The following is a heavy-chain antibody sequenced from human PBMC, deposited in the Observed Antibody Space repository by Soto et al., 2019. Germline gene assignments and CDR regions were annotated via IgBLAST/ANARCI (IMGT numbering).Heavy chain of an antibody. CDR2: ISAYNGNT. D-gene: IGHD2-15*01. V-gene: IGHV1-18*04. Sequence: ASVKVSCKASGYTFTSYGISWVRQAPGQGLEWMGWISAYNGNTNYAQKLQGRVTMTTDTSTSTACMELRSLRSDDTAVYYCARVLLKDYYYYYGMDVWGQGTTVTVSS. J-gene: IGHJ6*02. CDR3: ARVLLKDYYYYYGMDV. CDR1: GYTFTSYG.